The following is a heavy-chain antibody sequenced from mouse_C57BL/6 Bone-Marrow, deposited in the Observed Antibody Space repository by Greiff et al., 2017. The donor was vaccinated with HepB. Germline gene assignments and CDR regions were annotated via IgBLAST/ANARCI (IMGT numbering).Heavy chain of an antibody. Sequence: LQESVAELVRPGASVKLSCTASGFNIKNTYMHWVKQRPEQGLEWIGRIDPANGNTKYAPKFQGKATITADTSSNTAYLQLSSLTSEDTAIYYCALALTSTMITTTGYYYAMDYWGQGTSVTVSS. D-gene: IGHD2-4*01. V-gene: IGHV14-3*01. J-gene: IGHJ4*01. CDR3: ALALTSTMITTTGYYYAMDY. CDR2: IDPANGNT. CDR1: GFNIKNTY.